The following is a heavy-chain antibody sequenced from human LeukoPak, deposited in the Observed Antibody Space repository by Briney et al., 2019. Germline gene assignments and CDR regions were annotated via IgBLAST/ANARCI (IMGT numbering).Heavy chain of an antibody. D-gene: IGHD6-6*01. CDR2: INPNMGTT. J-gene: IGHJ4*02. V-gene: IGHV1-2*02. Sequence: ASVKVSCKTSGFAFNSYYLHWVRQAPGQGLEGMGWINPNMGTTDYPQKFQGRVTMTRDTSIRTIFMELSSLTFDDTAVYYCARDLTSSSSRHFDYWGQGSLVTVSS. CDR3: ARDLTSSSSRHFDY. CDR1: GFAFNSYY.